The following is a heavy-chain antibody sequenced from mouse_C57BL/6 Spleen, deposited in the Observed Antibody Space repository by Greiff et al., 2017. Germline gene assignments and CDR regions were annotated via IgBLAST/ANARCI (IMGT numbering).Heavy chain of an antibody. CDR3: ARSGPLTAMDY. CDR1: GYTFTSYW. Sequence: QVQLKQPGAELVRPGSSVKLSCKASGYTFTSYWMHWVKQRPIQGLEWIGNIDPSDSETHYNQKFKDKATLTVDKSSSTAYMQLSSLTSEDSAVYYCARSGPLTAMDYWGQGTSVTVSS. J-gene: IGHJ4*01. V-gene: IGHV1-52*01. D-gene: IGHD4-1*01. CDR2: IDPSDSET.